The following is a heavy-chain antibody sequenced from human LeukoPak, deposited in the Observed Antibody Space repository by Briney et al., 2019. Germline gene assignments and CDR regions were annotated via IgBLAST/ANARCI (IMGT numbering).Heavy chain of an antibody. CDR2: MNEYSTTI. Sequence: PGGSLRLSCAASGFPFNSFWMHWVRQAPGRGLVWVSDMNEYSTTIRYADSVKGRFTISRDNAKSILYLQMNNLRAEDTAMYFCARGGFNPVDHWGQGTLVTVSS. CDR3: ARGGFNPVDH. J-gene: IGHJ4*02. D-gene: IGHD1-14*01. V-gene: IGHV3-74*01. CDR1: GFPFNSFW.